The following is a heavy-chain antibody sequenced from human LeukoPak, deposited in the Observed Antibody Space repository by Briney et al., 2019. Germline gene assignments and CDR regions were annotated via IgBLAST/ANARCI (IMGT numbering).Heavy chain of an antibody. J-gene: IGHJ4*02. CDR2: IYYSGST. V-gene: IGHV4-59*01. D-gene: IGHD6-13*01. Sequence: SETLSLTCTVSGGSISSYYWSWIRQPPGKGLEWIGYIYYSGSTNYNPSLKSRVTISVDTSKNQFSLKLSSVTAADTAVYYCARGGRGAAAGFDYWGQGTLVTVSS. CDR1: GGSISSYY. CDR3: ARGGRGAAAGFDY.